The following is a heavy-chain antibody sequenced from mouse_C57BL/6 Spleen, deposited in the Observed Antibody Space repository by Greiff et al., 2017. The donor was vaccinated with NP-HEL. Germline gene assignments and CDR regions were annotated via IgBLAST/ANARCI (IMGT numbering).Heavy chain of an antibody. V-gene: IGHV5-17*01. CDR3: ARMDYGSIFDY. Sequence: EVMLVESGGGLVKPGGSLKLSCAASGFTFSDYGMHWVRQAPEKGLEWVAYISSGSSTIYYADTVKGRFTFSRDNAKNTLFLQMTRLRSEDTAMYYCARMDYGSIFDYWGQGTTLTVSS. J-gene: IGHJ2*01. CDR2: ISSGSSTI. CDR1: GFTFSDYG. D-gene: IGHD1-1*01.